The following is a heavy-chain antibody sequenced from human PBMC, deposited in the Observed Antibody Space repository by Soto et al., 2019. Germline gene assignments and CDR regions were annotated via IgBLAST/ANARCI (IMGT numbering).Heavy chain of an antibody. J-gene: IGHJ4*02. CDR3: ARHGIAAAALDY. V-gene: IGHV1-69*13. CDR1: GGTFSSYA. CDR2: IIPIFGTA. Sequence: ASVKVSCKASGGTFSSYAISWVRQAPGQGLEWMGGIIPIFGTANYAQKFQGRVTITADESTSTAYMELSSLRSEDTAVYYCARHGIAAAALDYWGQGTLVTVSS. D-gene: IGHD6-13*01.